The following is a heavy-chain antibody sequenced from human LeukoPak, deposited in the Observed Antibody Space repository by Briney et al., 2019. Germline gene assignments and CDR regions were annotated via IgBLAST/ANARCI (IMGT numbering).Heavy chain of an antibody. Sequence: ASVKVSCEASGYTFTTYYINWVRQAPGQGLEWMGIINPNNDSASFAQKFQGRVTMTKDTATSTVYMELSSLRSEDTAIYYCAIYCSGGNCSHDFDYWGQGTLVTVSS. V-gene: IGHV1-46*01. J-gene: IGHJ4*02. D-gene: IGHD2-15*01. CDR2: INPNNDSA. CDR1: GYTFTTYY. CDR3: AIYCSGGNCSHDFDY.